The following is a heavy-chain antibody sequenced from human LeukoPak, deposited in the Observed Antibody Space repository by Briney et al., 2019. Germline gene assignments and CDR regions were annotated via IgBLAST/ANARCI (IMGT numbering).Heavy chain of an antibody. D-gene: IGHD4-17*01. Sequence: GGSLRLSCAASGFTFSSYAISLVRQAPGKGLEWVSAISGSGGSTYYADSVKGRFTISRDNSKNTLYLQMTSLRAEDTAVYYCAKRTRIFGDYAVGPVDYWGQGTLVTVSS. CDR3: AKRTRIFGDYAVGPVDY. CDR1: GFTFSSYA. J-gene: IGHJ4*02. CDR2: ISGSGGST. V-gene: IGHV3-23*01.